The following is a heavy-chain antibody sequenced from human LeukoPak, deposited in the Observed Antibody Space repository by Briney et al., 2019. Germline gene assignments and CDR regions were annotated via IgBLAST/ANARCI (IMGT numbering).Heavy chain of an antibody. CDR3: ARGVEAVAGSGAFDI. J-gene: IGHJ3*02. Sequence: GASVKVSCKASGGTFSSYAISWVRQAPGQGLEWNGGIIPIFGTANYAQKFQGRVTITADESTSTAYMERSSLRSEDTAVYYCARGVEAVAGSGAFDIWGQGTMVTVSS. V-gene: IGHV1-69*13. CDR2: IIPIFGTA. CDR1: GGTFSSYA. D-gene: IGHD6-19*01.